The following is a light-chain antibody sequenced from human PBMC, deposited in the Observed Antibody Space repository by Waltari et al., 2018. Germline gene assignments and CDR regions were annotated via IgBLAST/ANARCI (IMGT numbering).Light chain of an antibody. CDR1: RSDVGIYNL. CDR2: EGS. CDR3: CSYAGSPFV. Sequence: QSALTQPASVSGSPGQSITISGTGTRSDVGIYNLVSWYQQHPGKAPKLMIYEGSKRPSGVSNRFSGSKTGNTASLTISGLQAEDEADYYCCSYAGSPFVFGTGTKVTVL. J-gene: IGLJ1*01. V-gene: IGLV2-23*01.